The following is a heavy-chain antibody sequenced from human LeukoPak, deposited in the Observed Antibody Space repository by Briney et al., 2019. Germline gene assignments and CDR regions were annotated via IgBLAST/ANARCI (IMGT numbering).Heavy chain of an antibody. J-gene: IGHJ4*02. Sequence: GASLRPSCAPSASKFNNYEMKSVSQDAGKGLDWVSYISSSGANIYYADSVKSRFTISRDNAKVSLSLQMNSLRADDTAVYYCATWSGEGFDYWGQGTLVSVSS. CDR2: ISSSGANI. CDR3: ATWSGEGFDY. D-gene: IGHD7-27*01. CDR1: ASKFNNYE. V-gene: IGHV3-48*03.